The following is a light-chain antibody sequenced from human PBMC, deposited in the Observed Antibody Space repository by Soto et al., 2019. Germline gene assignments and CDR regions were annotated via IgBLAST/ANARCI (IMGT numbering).Light chain of an antibody. CDR1: SSDVGSYNL. CDR3: CSYAGSSTSYV. Sequence: QSVLTQPASVSGSPGQSITISCTGTSSDVGSYNLVSWYQQHPGKAPKLMIYEVSKRPSGDSNRFSGSKSGNTASLTISGLLAVDEADYYCCSYAGSSTSYVFGTGTKVTVL. V-gene: IGLV2-23*02. CDR2: EVS. J-gene: IGLJ1*01.